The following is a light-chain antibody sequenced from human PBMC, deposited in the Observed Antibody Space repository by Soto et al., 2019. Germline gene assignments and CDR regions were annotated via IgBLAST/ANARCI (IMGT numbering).Light chain of an antibody. Sequence: DIQMTQSPSTLSASVGDRVTITCRASQSISSWLAWYQQKPGKAPKLLIYKASSLESGVPTRFSRSRSETEFTLTISSLQPDDFATYYCQQYNSYSWTFGQGTKVEI. CDR2: KAS. CDR3: QQYNSYSWT. V-gene: IGKV1-5*03. J-gene: IGKJ1*01. CDR1: QSISSW.